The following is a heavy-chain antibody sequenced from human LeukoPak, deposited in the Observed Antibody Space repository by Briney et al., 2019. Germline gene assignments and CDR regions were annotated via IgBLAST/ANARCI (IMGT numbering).Heavy chain of an antibody. Sequence: PGGSLRLSCAASGFTFSNYEMNWVRQAPGKGLEWVSYISYSGSNKYYADSVEGRFTISRDNAKNSLYLQMNSLRVEDTAVYYCTRVEGIIDYWGQGTLVTVSS. D-gene: IGHD3-16*02. CDR1: GFTFSNYE. CDR2: ISYSGSNK. J-gene: IGHJ4*02. CDR3: TRVEGIIDY. V-gene: IGHV3-48*03.